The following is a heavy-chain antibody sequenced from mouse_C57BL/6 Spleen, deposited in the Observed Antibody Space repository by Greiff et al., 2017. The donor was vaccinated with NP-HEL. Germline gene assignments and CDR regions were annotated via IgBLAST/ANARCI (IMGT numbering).Heavy chain of an antibody. CDR3: ARKGYYYGSSYEEYFDV. Sequence: VQLQQPGAELVKPGASVKLSCKASGYTFTSYWMQWVKQRPGQGLEWIGEIDPSDSDTNYNQKFKGKATLTVDTSASIAYIQLSSLTSEDAAVYYCARKGYYYGSSYEEYFDVWGTGTTVTVSS. J-gene: IGHJ1*03. V-gene: IGHV1-50*01. CDR2: IDPSDSDT. D-gene: IGHD1-1*01. CDR1: GYTFTSYW.